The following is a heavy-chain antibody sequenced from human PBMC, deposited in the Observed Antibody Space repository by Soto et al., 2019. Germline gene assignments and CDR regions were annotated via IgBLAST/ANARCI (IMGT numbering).Heavy chain of an antibody. CDR2: IYHSGST. CDR3: ARVPSITMVRGVINWFDP. Sequence: PSETLSLTCAVSGYSISSGYYWGWIRQPPGKGLEWIGRIYHSGSTYYNPSLKSRVAISVDTSKNQFSLKLSSVTAADTAVYYCARVPSITMVRGVINWFDPWGQGTLVTVSS. D-gene: IGHD3-10*01. CDR1: GYSISSGYY. V-gene: IGHV4-38-2*01. J-gene: IGHJ5*02.